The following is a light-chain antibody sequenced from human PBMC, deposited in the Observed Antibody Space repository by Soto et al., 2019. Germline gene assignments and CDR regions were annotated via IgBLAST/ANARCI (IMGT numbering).Light chain of an antibody. Sequence: QSVLTQPPSASGTPGQRVTISCTGTSSDVGSHNLVSWYQQYSDKAPKLIIFEASKRPSGVSNRFSGSKSGSTASLTISGLQAEDEADYYCCSNADSSTYVFGTGTKLTVL. CDR2: EAS. V-gene: IGLV2-23*01. CDR3: CSNADSSTYV. J-gene: IGLJ1*01. CDR1: SSDVGSHNL.